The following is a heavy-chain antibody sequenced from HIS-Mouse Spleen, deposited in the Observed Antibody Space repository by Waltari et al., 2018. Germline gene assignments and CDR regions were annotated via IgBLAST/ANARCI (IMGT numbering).Heavy chain of an antibody. CDR1: GFTCSSYG. J-gene: IGHJ4*02. CDR3: AKDRGSQFDY. V-gene: IGHV3-30*18. Sequence: QVQLVESGGGVVQPGRSRRLSCAASGFTCSSYGMHWVRQAPGKGLEWVAVISYDGSNKYYADSVKGRFTISRDNSKNTLYLQMNSLRAEDTAVYYCAKDRGSQFDYWGQGTLVTVSS. D-gene: IGHD1-26*01. CDR2: ISYDGSNK.